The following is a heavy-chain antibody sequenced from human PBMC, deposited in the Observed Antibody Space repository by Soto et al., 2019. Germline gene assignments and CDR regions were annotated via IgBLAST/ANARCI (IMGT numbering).Heavy chain of an antibody. CDR3: ARGGGYCTPTSCAIDS. D-gene: IGHD2-8*01. J-gene: IGHJ4*02. CDR1: RFDFSSYE. CDR2: VSLTGDRT. Sequence: EVQLLESGGGLVQPGGSLRLSCVASRFDFSSYEMSWVRQAAGKGLEWVSRVSLTGDRTNYAGSVKGRFTVSRDNFKNALYLEMDSLSPVDTAIYYCARGGGYCTPTSCAIDSWGRGTPVTVSS. V-gene: IGHV3-23*01.